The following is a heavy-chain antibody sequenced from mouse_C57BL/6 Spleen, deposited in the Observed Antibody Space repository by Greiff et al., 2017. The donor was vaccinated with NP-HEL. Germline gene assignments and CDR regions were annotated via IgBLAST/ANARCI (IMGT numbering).Heavy chain of an antibody. Sequence: EVKVVESGGDLVKPGGSLKLSCAASGFTFSSYGMSWVRQTPDKRLEWVATISSGGSYTYYPDSVKGRFTISRDNAKNTLYLQMSSLKSEDTAMYYCASLYGSSYVRNYFDYWGQGTTLTVSS. CDR1: GFTFSSYG. CDR2: ISSGGSYT. CDR3: ASLYGSSYVRNYFDY. D-gene: IGHD1-1*01. V-gene: IGHV5-6*01. J-gene: IGHJ2*01.